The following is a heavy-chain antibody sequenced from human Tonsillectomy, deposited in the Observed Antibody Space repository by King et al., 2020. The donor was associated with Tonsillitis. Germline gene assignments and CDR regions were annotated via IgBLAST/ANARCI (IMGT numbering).Heavy chain of an antibody. CDR1: GYTFTNYD. CDR3: AVSGGSVDV. V-gene: IGHV1-8*02. Sequence: VQLVESGAEVKKPGASVKVSCTASGYTFTNYDINWVRQATGQGLQWMGWMNPNSGNTVYAQKFQGRVTMTRNTSVSTAYMELSSLRSEDTAVYYCAVSGGSVDVWGQGTTVTVSS. J-gene: IGHJ6*02. CDR2: MNPNSGNT. D-gene: IGHD3-10*01.